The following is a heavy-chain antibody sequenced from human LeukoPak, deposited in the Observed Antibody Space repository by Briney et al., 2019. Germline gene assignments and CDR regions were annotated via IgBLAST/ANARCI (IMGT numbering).Heavy chain of an antibody. CDR1: GFIFTSYS. CDR3: GRGFHRYTYDSGVYWVY. CDR2: ISSSSSTI. J-gene: IGHJ4*02. D-gene: IGHD3-22*01. V-gene: IGHV3-48*01. Sequence: GGSLRLSCAASGFIFTSYSMNWVRQAPGKGLEWISYISSSSSTIYYADSVRGRFTISRDNAKNSLYLQMNSLRAEDTAVYYCGRGFHRYTYDSGVYWVYWGQGTRSPSPQ.